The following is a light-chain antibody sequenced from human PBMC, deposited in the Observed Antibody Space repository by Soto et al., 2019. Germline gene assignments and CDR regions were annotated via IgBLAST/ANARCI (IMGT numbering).Light chain of an antibody. J-gene: IGKJ1*01. Sequence: DIQMTQSPSSLSASVGDTVTITCRASQGISNYLAWYQQKPGQVPNLLIYAASTLQSGVPSRFSGSGSGTDFTLTISSLRPEYVATYYWQKYNNAPRTFGQETKVEI. CDR3: QKYNNAPRT. CDR2: AAS. CDR1: QGISNY. V-gene: IGKV1-27*01.